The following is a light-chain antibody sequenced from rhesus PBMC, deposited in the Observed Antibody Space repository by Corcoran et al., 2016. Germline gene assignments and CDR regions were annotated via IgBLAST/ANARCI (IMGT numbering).Light chain of an antibody. CDR3: QQHNSHPRT. CDR2: AAS. V-gene: IGKV1-33*02. Sequence: DIQMTQSPSSLSASVGDRVTITCQASQGISNWLAWYQQKPGKAPKLLIYAASSLQSGVPLRFSGSGSCTDFTLTISSLQPEDFATYYCQQHNSHPRTFGQGTKVEIK. J-gene: IGKJ1*01. CDR1: QGISNW.